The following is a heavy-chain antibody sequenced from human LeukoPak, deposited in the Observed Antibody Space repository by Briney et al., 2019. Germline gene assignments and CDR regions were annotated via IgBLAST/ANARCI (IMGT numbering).Heavy chain of an antibody. CDR1: GGSISSYY. D-gene: IGHD3-10*01. J-gene: IGHJ5*02. Sequence: SETLSLTCTVSGGSISSYYWNWIRQSPGKGLEWIGYIYYSGSTNYNPSLKSRVTISVDTSKNQFSLKLTSVTAADTAVYYCARWVVTMVRGVIAWFDPWGQGTLVTVSS. CDR3: ARWVVTMVRGVIAWFDP. CDR2: IYYSGST. V-gene: IGHV4-59*01.